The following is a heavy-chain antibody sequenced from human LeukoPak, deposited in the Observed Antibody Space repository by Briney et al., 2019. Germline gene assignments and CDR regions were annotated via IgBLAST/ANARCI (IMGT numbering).Heavy chain of an antibody. CDR3: ARVYYASWRGQPLSQHWLDP. Sequence: GGSLRLSCAASGFTFSSYGMSWVRQAPGKGLEWVSAISGSGGSTYYADSVKGRFTISRDNSKNTLYLQMNSLRAEDTAVYYCARVYYASWRGQPLSQHWLDPWGQGTLVTVSS. CDR2: ISGSGGST. CDR1: GFTFSSYG. V-gene: IGHV3-23*01. J-gene: IGHJ5*02. D-gene: IGHD3-3*01.